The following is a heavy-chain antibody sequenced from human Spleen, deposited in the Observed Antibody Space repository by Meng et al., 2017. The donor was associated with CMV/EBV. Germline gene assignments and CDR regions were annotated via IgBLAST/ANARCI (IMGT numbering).Heavy chain of an antibody. V-gene: IGHV1-2*02. J-gene: IGHJ6*02. Sequence: ASVKVSCKASGYTFTGYFIHWVRQAPGKGLEWMGWINPDTGGTNYAQKFQGRVTMTRDTSISTAYMELSRLRSDDTAVYYCARDGYQLPRGGRDYYYYSGMDVWGQGTTVTVSS. CDR3: ARDGYQLPRGGRDYYYYSGMDV. CDR2: INPDTGGT. CDR1: GYTFTGYF. D-gene: IGHD2-2*01.